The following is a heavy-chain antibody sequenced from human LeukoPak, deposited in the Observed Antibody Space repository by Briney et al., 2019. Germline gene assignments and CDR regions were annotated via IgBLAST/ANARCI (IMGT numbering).Heavy chain of an antibody. CDR1: GFTFSSYW. J-gene: IGHJ4*02. D-gene: IGHD5-24*01. Sequence: GGSLRLSCAASGFTFSSYWMSWVRQAPGKGLEWVAFIRYDGSNKYYADSVKGRFTISRDNSKNTLYLQMNSLRAEDTAVYYCAKGEMATFDYWGQGTLVTVSS. V-gene: IGHV3-30*02. CDR3: AKGEMATFDY. CDR2: IRYDGSNK.